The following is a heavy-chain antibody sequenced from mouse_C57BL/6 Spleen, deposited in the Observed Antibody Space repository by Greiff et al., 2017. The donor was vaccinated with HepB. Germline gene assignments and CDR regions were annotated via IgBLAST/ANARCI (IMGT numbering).Heavy chain of an antibody. CDR1: GYAFSSSW. V-gene: IGHV1-82*01. CDR3: ARSDYGSPFAY. D-gene: IGHD1-1*01. J-gene: IGHJ3*01. Sequence: LVESGPELVKPGASVKISCKASGYAFSSSWMNWVKQRPGKGLEWIGRIYPGDGDTNYNGKFKGKATLTADTSSSTAYMQLSSLTSEDSAVYFCARSDYGSPFAYWGQGTLVTVSA. CDR2: IYPGDGDT.